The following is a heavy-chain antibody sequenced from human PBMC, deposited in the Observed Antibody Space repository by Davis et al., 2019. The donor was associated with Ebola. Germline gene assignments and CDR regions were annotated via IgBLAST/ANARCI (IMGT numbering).Heavy chain of an antibody. D-gene: IGHD5-18*01. V-gene: IGHV3-33*05. CDR3: ARDRYRGVDYYYGMDV. CDR2: ISYDGSKT. CDR1: SFMFDKYG. Sequence: GESLKISCAASSFMFDKYGMHWVRQAPGKGLEWVAVISYDGSKTSYLQSVEGRLTISRDNSKNTLYLQMNSLRAEDTAVYYCARDRYRGVDYYYGMDVWGHGTTVTVSS. J-gene: IGHJ6*02.